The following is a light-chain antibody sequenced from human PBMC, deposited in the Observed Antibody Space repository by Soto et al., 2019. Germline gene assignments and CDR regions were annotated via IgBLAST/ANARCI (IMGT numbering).Light chain of an antibody. CDR1: KLGDKY. J-gene: IGLJ2*01. CDR3: QAWDSSTVV. Sequence: ELTQPPSVSVSPGQTASITCSGDKLGDKYACWYQQKPGQSPVLVIYQDSKRPSGIPERFSGSNSGNTATLAISGTQAMDEADYYCQAWDSSTVVFGGGTQLTVL. V-gene: IGLV3-1*01. CDR2: QDS.